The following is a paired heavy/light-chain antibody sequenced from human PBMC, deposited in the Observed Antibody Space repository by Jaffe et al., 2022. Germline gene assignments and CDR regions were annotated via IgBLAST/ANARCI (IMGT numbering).Light chain of an antibody. CDR1: QSVTSY. CDR3: HQTYSIPST. Sequence: DIQMTQSPSSLSASVGDRITITCRASQSVTSYLNWYQQKPGKAPKLLIFAASSLQSGVPSRFSGSGSGTDFTLTIRSLQPEDFATYYCHQTYSIPSTFGQGTKLEIK. CDR2: AAS. V-gene: IGKV1-39*01. J-gene: IGKJ2*01.
Heavy chain of an antibody. D-gene: IGHD7-27*01. CDR3: ARGRTGDGDCVDH. J-gene: IGHJ4*02. CDR1: GFTFSSYE. CDR2: ISSNGDSI. Sequence: EVQLVESGGGLVQPGGSLRLSCAASGFTFSSYEMNWVRQAPGKGLEWVSYISSNGDSIYYADSVKGRFTISRDNAKNSLYLQMNSLRAEDTAVYYCARGRTGDGDCVDHWGQGTLVTVSS. V-gene: IGHV3-48*03.